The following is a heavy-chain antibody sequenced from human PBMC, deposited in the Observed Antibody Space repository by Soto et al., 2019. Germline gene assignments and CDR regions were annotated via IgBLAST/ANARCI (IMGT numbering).Heavy chain of an antibody. D-gene: IGHD4-17*01. J-gene: IGHJ3*01. CDR3: ARGTALTTLPVFDL. CDR2: VSWDSRSI. CDR1: GFIFDDYA. V-gene: IGHV3-9*01. Sequence: EVQLVESGGGLVQPGRSLRLSCAASGFIFDDYAMHWVRQAPGKGLEWVSSVSWDSRSIAYAGSVQGRFTLSRDNAKNSLSLQMNSLTTEDAAFYYCARGTALTTLPVFDLWGQGTIVTVSS.